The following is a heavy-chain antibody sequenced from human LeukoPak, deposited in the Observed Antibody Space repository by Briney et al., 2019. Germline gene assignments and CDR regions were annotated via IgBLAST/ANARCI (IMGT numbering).Heavy chain of an antibody. CDR2: ISSSSSYI. J-gene: IGHJ4*02. CDR1: GLTFSSYS. CDR3: ARDCWDYGSGSYCGIDY. Sequence: PGGSLRLSCAASGLTFSSYSMNWVRQAPGKGLEWVSSISSSSSYIYYADSVKGRFTISRDNAKNSLYLQMNSLRAEDTAVYYCARDCWDYGSGSYCGIDYWGQGTLVTVSS. D-gene: IGHD3-10*01. V-gene: IGHV3-21*01.